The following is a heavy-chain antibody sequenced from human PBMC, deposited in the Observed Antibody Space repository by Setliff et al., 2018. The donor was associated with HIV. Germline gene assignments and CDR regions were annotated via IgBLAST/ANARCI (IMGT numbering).Heavy chain of an antibody. CDR2: IHNSGNT. J-gene: IGHJ5*02. V-gene: IGHV4-59*11. D-gene: IGHD3-10*01. CDR1: GGSISSHF. Sequence: SLTCTVSGGSISSHFWTWIRQPPGKGLEWIGYIHNSGNTKYNPSLKSRVIISVDTSKNQFSLKLSSVTAADTAVYYCGRIPYGSGSFGWFDPWGRGTLVTVSS. CDR3: GRIPYGSGSFGWFDP.